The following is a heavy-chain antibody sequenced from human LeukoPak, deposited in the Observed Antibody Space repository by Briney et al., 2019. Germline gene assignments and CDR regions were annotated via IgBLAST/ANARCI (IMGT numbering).Heavy chain of an antibody. D-gene: IGHD3-10*01. V-gene: IGHV3-74*01. J-gene: IGHJ6*03. Sequence: GGSLRLSCVGSGFMLSNYYMHWVRQAPGKVLVWVSRIKNAGIDTIYADSVKGRFTVSRDNAKNTVYLQMSSLRAEDTAVYYCARGGYGHNMDVWGEGTTVTVSS. CDR1: GFMLSNYY. CDR3: ARGGYGHNMDV. CDR2: IKNAGIDT.